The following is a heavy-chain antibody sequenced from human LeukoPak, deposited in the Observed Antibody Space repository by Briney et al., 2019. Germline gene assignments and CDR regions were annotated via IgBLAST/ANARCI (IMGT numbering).Heavy chain of an antibody. D-gene: IGHD3-10*01. Sequence: SETLSLTCTVSGGSISSYYWSWIRQPAGKGLEWIGRIHTSGSTNYNPSLKSRVTISVDKSKNQFSLKLSSVTAADTAVYYCARSRGVLGVYYYYMDVWGKGTTVTVSS. CDR3: ARSRGVLGVYYYYMDV. CDR2: IHTSGST. J-gene: IGHJ6*03. CDR1: GGSISSYY. V-gene: IGHV4-4*07.